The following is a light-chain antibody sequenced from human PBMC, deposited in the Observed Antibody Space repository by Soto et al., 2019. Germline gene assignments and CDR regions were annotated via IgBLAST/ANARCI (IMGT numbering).Light chain of an antibody. CDR2: EGS. Sequence: QSVLTQPASVSGSPGQSITISCTGTSDDVGRYNLVSWYQQHPGKAPKFIIYEGSKRPSGVSNRFSGSKSGNTASLTISGLQAEDEADYYCCSYAGPRTYVFGTGTKVTV. J-gene: IGLJ1*01. CDR3: CSYAGPRTYV. CDR1: SDDVGRYNL. V-gene: IGLV2-23*01.